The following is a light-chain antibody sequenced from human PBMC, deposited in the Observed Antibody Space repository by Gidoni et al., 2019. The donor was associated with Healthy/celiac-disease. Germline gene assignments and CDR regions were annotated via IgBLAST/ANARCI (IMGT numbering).Light chain of an antibody. CDR2: DAS. V-gene: IGKV1-33*01. CDR3: QQYDNRYT. CDR1: QDISNY. Sequence: DIQMTQSPSSLSASVGDRVTISCQASQDISNYLNWYQQKPGKAPKLLIYDASNLETGDPSRFSGSGSGTDFTFTISSLQPEDIATYYCQQYDNRYTFGQGTKLEIK. J-gene: IGKJ2*01.